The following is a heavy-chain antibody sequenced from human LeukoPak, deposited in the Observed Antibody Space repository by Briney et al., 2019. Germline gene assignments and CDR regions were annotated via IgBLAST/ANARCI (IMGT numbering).Heavy chain of an antibody. D-gene: IGHD6-13*01. CDR3: ALYSSTWY. Sequence: ASVKVSCKASGYTFTTYYVHWVRQAPGQGLEWMGIINPTGGTTTYAQKFQGRVTMTRDTSTSTVSMEVNSLGSEDTAVYYCALYSSTWYWGQGTLVTVSS. CDR1: GYTFTTYY. J-gene: IGHJ4*02. CDR2: INPTGGTT. V-gene: IGHV1-46*01.